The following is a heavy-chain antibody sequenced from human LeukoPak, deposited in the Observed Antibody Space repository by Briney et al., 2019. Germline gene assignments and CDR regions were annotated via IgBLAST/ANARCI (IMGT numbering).Heavy chain of an antibody. CDR1: GFTFSSYG. D-gene: IGHD3-22*01. V-gene: IGHV3-30*18. Sequence: GGSLRLSCAASGFTFSSYGMHWVRQAPGKGLEWVAVISYDGSNKYYADSVKGRFTISRDNSKNTLYLQMNSLRAEDTAVYFCAKDFDTSGYYYLNWFDPWGQGTLVTVSS. CDR3: AKDFDTSGYYYLNWFDP. J-gene: IGHJ5*02. CDR2: ISYDGSNK.